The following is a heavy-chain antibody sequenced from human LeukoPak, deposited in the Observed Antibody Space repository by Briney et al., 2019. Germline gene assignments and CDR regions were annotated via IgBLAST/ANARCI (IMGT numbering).Heavy chain of an antibody. J-gene: IGHJ4*02. CDR3: AAVEMATNPEGY. V-gene: IGHV1-58*02. D-gene: IGHD5-24*01. CDR2: IVVGSGNT. Sequence: SVKVSCKASGFTFTSSAMQWVRQARGQRLEWIGWIVVGSGNTNYAQKFQERVTITRDMSTSTAYMELSSLRSEDTAVYYCAAVEMATNPEGYWGQGTLVTVS. CDR1: GFTFTSSA.